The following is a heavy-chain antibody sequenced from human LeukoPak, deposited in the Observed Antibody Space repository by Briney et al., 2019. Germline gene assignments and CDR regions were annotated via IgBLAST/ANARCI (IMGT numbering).Heavy chain of an antibody. CDR2: IWYDGGNK. CDR3: ARDLRVTYFDY. V-gene: IGHV3-33*01. CDR1: GFAFSGYA. Sequence: PGRSLTLSCAASGFAFSGYAMHWVRHAPGKGLEWVAVIWYDGGNKFYADSVKGRFTISRDNSKNTVYLEMNSLRAEDTAVHYCARDLRVTYFDYWGQGTLVTVSS. J-gene: IGHJ4*02. D-gene: IGHD2-21*02.